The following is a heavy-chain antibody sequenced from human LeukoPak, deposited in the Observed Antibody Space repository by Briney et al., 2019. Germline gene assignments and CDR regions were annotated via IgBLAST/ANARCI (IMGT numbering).Heavy chain of an antibody. CDR3: ARAIDHLLYGFFDY. Sequence: GGSLRLSCAASGFTFSSYAMHWVRQAPGKGLEWVAVISYDGSNKYYADSVKGRFTISRDNSKNTLYLQMNSLRAEDTAVYYCARAIDHLLYGFFDYWGQGTLVTVSS. CDR2: ISYDGSNK. V-gene: IGHV3-30*01. J-gene: IGHJ4*02. CDR1: GFTFSSYA. D-gene: IGHD2-2*02.